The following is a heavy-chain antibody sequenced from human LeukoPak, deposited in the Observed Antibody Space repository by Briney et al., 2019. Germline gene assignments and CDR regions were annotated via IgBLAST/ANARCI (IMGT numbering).Heavy chain of an antibody. CDR1: GFTFSSYG. Sequence: PGRSLRLSCAASGFTFSSYGMHWVRQAPGKGLEWVAVIWYDGSNKYYADSVKGRFTISRDNSKNTLYLQMNSLRAEDTAVYYCATPYTSGWSLYFDNWGQGTLVTVSS. CDR3: ATPYTSGWSLYFDN. J-gene: IGHJ4*02. D-gene: IGHD6-19*01. CDR2: IWYDGSNK. V-gene: IGHV3-33*01.